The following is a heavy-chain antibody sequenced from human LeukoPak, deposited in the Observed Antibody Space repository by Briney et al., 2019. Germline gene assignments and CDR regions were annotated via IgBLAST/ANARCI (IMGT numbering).Heavy chain of an antibody. CDR2: ISASGGST. CDR3: ARDSGSYLQPTDF. J-gene: IGHJ4*01. D-gene: IGHD1-26*01. Sequence: GESLKISCAASGFTFSSYAMSWVRQTPGKGLEWVSSISASGGSTYYADSVKGRFTISRDNSKNTLYLQMNSLRAEDTAVYHCARDSGSYLQPTDFWGHGTLVTISS. V-gene: IGHV3-23*01. CDR1: GFTFSSYA.